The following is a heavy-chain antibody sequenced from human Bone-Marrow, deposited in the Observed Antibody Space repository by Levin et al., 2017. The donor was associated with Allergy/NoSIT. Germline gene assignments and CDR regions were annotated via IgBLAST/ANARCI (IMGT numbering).Heavy chain of an antibody. D-gene: IGHD1-26*01. J-gene: IGHJ4*02. CDR1: GYTFSDYY. CDR2: INPKRGDT. CDR3: ARGGSGSNDY. V-gene: IGHV1-2*02. Sequence: GGSLRLSCTISGYTFSDYYIHWVRQAPGQGLEWMGWINPKRGDTNFAQKFHGRVVLSRNTSISTAYMEFGRLRSDDTALYYCARGGSGSNDYWGQGTLVTVSS.